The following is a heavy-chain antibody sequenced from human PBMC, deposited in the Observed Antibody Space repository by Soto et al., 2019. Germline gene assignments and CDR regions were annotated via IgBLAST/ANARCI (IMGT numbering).Heavy chain of an antibody. Sequence: QVQLVQSGAEVMKPGSSVKVSCKASGGTFSSYAISWVRQAPGQGLEWMGGIIPIFGTANYAQKFQGRVTITADESTSTAYMELSSLRSEDTAVYYCARRKAARGLGAFDIWGQGTMVTVSS. CDR1: GGTFSSYA. D-gene: IGHD6-6*01. V-gene: IGHV1-69*01. CDR3: ARRKAARGLGAFDI. J-gene: IGHJ3*02. CDR2: IIPIFGTA.